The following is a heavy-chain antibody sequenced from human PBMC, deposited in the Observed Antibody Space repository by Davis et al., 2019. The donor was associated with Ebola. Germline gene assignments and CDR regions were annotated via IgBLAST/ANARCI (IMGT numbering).Heavy chain of an antibody. J-gene: IGHJ3*02. CDR1: GFTFSSYS. CDR2: IYYSGST. D-gene: IGHD3-22*01. V-gene: IGHV4-59*01. CDR3: AREGYYYDSSGYSRGAFDI. Sequence: ESLKISCAASGFTFSSYSMNWVRQAPGKGLEWIGYIYYSGSTNYNPSLKSRVTISVDTSKNQFSLKLSSVTAADTAVYYCAREGYYYDSSGYSRGAFDIWGQGTMVTVSS.